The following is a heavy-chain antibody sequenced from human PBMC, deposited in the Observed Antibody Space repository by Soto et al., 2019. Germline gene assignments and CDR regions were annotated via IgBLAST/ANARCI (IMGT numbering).Heavy chain of an antibody. CDR1: RFTFSNAW. CDR2: IKSKTDGGTT. Sequence: LRLSCEASRFTFSNAWMSSVRQAPGKGLEWVGRIKSKTDGGTTDYAAPVKGRFTISRDDSKNTLYLQMNSLKTEDTAVYYCTTDAMRYCSSTSCPPDAFDIWGQGTMVTVSS. J-gene: IGHJ3*02. D-gene: IGHD2-2*01. V-gene: IGHV3-15*01. CDR3: TTDAMRYCSSTSCPPDAFDI.